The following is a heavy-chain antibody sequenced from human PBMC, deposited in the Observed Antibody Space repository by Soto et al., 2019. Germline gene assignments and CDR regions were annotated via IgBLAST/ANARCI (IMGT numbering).Heavy chain of an antibody. D-gene: IGHD3-9*01. J-gene: IGHJ2*01. Sequence: QVQLVQSGAEVKKPGSSVKVSCKASGGTFSSYAISWVRQAPGQGLEWMGGIIPIFGTANYAQKFQGRVTITADDSTSTAYMELSSLRSEDTAVYYCAILYLDDGYSLSWYFDLWGRGTLVTVSS. CDR2: IIPIFGTA. CDR3: AILYLDDGYSLSWYFDL. V-gene: IGHV1-69*01. CDR1: GGTFSSYA.